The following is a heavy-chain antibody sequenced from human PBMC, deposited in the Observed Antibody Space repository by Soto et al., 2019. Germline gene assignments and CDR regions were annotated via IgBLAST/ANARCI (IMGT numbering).Heavy chain of an antibody. CDR2: ISSSSSYI. V-gene: IGHV3-21*01. CDR3: AKSFVDRDGYTSAFDI. D-gene: IGHD5-12*01. Sequence: GGSLSLPCAASGFTFGSYSMNWVRQAPGKGLEWVSSISSSSSYIYYADSLKRRFTIFRDNVKNSLYLQMNSLRAEDTAVYYCAKSFVDRDGYTSAFDIWGQETTDTVAS. J-gene: IGHJ3*02. CDR1: GFTFGSYS.